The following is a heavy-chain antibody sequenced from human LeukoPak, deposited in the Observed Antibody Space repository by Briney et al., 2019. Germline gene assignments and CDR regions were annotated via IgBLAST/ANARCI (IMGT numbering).Heavy chain of an antibody. V-gene: IGHV1-69*06. J-gene: IGHJ6*03. CDR2: IIPIFGTA. Sequence: ASVKVSCKASGGTFSSYAISWVRQAPGQGLEWMGGIIPIFGTANYAQKFQGRVTITADKSTSTAYMELSSLRSEDTAVYYCASAGYYDSSGQRYYYYYMDVWGKGTTVTISS. D-gene: IGHD3-22*01. CDR1: GGTFSSYA. CDR3: ASAGYYDSSGQRYYYYYMDV.